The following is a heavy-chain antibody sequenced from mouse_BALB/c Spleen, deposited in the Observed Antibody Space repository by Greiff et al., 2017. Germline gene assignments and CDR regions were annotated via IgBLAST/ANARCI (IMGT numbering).Heavy chain of an antibody. J-gene: IGHJ4*01. Sequence: QVQLKESGPGLVAPSQSLSITCTVSGFSLSRYSVHWVRQPPGKGLEWLGMIWGGGSTDYNSALKSRQSISKDNSKSQVFLKMNSLQTDDTAVYYCARNGYNGEYYYAMDYWGQGTSVTVSS. CDR2: IWGGGST. D-gene: IGHD2-2*01. V-gene: IGHV2-6-4*01. CDR3: ARNGYNGEYYYAMDY. CDR1: GFSLSRYS.